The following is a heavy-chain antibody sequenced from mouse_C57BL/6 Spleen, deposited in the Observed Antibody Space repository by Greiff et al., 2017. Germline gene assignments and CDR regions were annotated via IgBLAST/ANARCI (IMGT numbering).Heavy chain of an antibody. V-gene: IGHV1-54*01. Sequence: QVQLQESGAELVRPGTSVKVSCKASGYAFTNYLIEWVKQRPGQGLEWIGVINPGSGGTNYNEKFKGKATMTAYKSSSTAYMQLSSLTSEDSAVYFCARGSTPLRGFAYWGQGTLVTVSA. CDR1: GYAFTNYL. J-gene: IGHJ3*01. D-gene: IGHD5-1*01. CDR3: ARGSTPLRGFAY. CDR2: INPGSGGT.